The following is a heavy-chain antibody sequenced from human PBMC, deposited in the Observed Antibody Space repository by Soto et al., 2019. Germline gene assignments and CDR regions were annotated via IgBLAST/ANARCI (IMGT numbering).Heavy chain of an antibody. V-gene: IGHV3-21*01. Sequence: GGSLRLSCAASGFNFNSYTINWVRQAPGKRLEWLSSISSSGYIFSTDSVRGRFTISSDNAKNSVYLQINSLRAEDTAVYFCARYCSGGSCCPGMDVWGQGTTVTVSS. D-gene: IGHD2-15*01. CDR2: ISSSGYI. J-gene: IGHJ6*02. CDR3: ARYCSGGSCCPGMDV. CDR1: GFNFNSYT.